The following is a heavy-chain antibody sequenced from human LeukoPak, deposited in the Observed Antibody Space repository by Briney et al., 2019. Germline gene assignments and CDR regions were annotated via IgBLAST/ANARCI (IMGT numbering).Heavy chain of an antibody. D-gene: IGHD2-2*01. Sequence: ASVKVSCKASGYTFSSYAMNWVRQAPGQGLEWMGWINTNTGNPTYAQGFTGRFVFSLDTSVSTAYLQISSLKAEDTAVYYCARGGSPRYCSSTSCYSLGDYWGQGTLVTVSS. CDR1: GYTFSSYA. V-gene: IGHV7-4-1*02. CDR2: INTNTGNP. J-gene: IGHJ4*02. CDR3: ARGGSPRYCSSTSCYSLGDY.